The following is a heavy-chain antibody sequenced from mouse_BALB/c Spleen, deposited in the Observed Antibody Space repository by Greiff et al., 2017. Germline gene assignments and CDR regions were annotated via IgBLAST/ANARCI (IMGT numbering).Heavy chain of an antibody. Sequence: EVQGVESGGGLVKLGGSLKLSCAASGFTFSSYYMSWVRQTPEKRLELVAAINSNGGSTYYPDTVKGRFTISRDNAKNTLYLQMSSLKSEDTALYYCARHHNWDWFAYWGQGTLVTVSA. J-gene: IGHJ3*01. CDR3: ARHHNWDWFAY. D-gene: IGHD4-1*01. CDR2: INSNGGST. V-gene: IGHV5-6-2*01. CDR1: GFTFSSYY.